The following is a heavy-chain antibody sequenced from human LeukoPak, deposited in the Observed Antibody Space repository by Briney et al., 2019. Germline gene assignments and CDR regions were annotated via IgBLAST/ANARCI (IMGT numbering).Heavy chain of an antibody. J-gene: IGHJ5*02. V-gene: IGHV4-31*03. CDR2: IYYSGST. CDR3: ARALGRGNSSSSLRGVNWFER. Sequence: SQTLFHTFTVSGGSISSRGYYWSWIRQHPGKGLEWIGYIYYSGSTYYNPSLKSRVTISVDTSKNQFSLKLSSVTAADTAVYYCARALGRGNSSSSLRGVNWFERLGQGTLVTVSS. CDR1: GGSISSRGYY. D-gene: IGHD6-6*01.